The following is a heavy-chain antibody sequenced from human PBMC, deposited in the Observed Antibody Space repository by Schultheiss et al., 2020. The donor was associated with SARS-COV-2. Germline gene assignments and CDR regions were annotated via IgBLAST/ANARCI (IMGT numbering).Heavy chain of an antibody. CDR2: IYVGGGT. V-gene: IGHV3-NL1*01. J-gene: IGHJ3*01. CDR1: GFTFSSYG. D-gene: IGHD5-18*01. CDR3: ARAHSYGFDAFDL. Sequence: GSLRLSCAASGFTFSSYGMHWVRQAPGKGLEWVSVIYVGGGTYYADSVKGRFTMSRDYSKNTLYLQMNSLRVEDTAVYFCARAHSYGFDAFDLWGHGTMVTVSS.